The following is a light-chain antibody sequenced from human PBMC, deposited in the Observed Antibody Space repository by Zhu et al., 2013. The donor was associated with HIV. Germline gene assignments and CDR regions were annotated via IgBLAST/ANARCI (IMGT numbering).Light chain of an antibody. CDR3: QQFLSSPPVS. CDR1: QSVITNY. Sequence: EVVLTQSPGTLSLFPGERATLSCRASQSVITNYLAWYQKKPGQPPRLLIYGASSRATGVPDRFSGSGSETDFTLTISRLEPEDSAVYFCQQFLSSPPVSFGGGTKVEIK. CDR2: GAS. J-gene: IGKJ4*01. V-gene: IGKV3-20*01.